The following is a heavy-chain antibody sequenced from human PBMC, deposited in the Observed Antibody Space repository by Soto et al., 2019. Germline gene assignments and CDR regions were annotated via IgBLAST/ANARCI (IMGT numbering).Heavy chain of an antibody. V-gene: IGHV4-34*01. CDR1: GGSFSGYY. D-gene: IGHD6-19*01. CDR3: ARRSRSSTYSSAWYAKGSASFDE. CDR2: INHSGST. Sequence: SETLSLTCAVYGGSFSGYYRGWIRQPPGKGLEWIGEINHSGSTNYNPSLKSRVTISVDKSKNQFSLKPNSVTAAESAVDYCARRSRSSTYSSAWYAKGSASFDEWGQGTLVTVSS. J-gene: IGHJ4*02.